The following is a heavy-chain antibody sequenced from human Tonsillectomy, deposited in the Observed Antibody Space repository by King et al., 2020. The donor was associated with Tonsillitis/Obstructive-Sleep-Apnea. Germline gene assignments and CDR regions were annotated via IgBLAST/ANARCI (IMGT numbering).Heavy chain of an antibody. Sequence: VQLVESGGGVVQRGRSLRLSCAASGFTFSSYAMHWVRQAPGKGLEWVAVISYDGSNKYYADSVKGRFTISRDNSKNTLYLQMNSLRAEDTAVYYCASDRGANSSGWSDDAFEIWGHGAMVTVSS. V-gene: IGHV3-30*04. CDR2: ISYDGSNK. D-gene: IGHD6-19*01. CDR3: ASDRGANSSGWSDDAFEI. J-gene: IGHJ3*02. CDR1: GFTFSSYA.